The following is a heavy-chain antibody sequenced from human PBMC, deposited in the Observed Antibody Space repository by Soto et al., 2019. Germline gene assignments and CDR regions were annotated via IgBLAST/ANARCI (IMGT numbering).Heavy chain of an antibody. D-gene: IGHD3-3*01. Sequence: PSETLSLTCTVSGGSVSSSSYYWSWFRQPPGKGLEWIGYMYYTGSTYYNPSLESRVTISVDTSKNQFSLRLSSVTAADTAVYYCASEKIRSGYSHYYGLDVWGQGTTVTVSS. CDR1: GGSVSSSSYY. V-gene: IGHV4-61*01. J-gene: IGHJ6*02. CDR3: ASEKIRSGYSHYYGLDV. CDR2: MYYTGST.